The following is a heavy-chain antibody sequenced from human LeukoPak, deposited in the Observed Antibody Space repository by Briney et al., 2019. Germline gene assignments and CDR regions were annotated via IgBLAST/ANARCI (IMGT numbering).Heavy chain of an antibody. Sequence: SETLSLTCTVSGGSISSYYWSWIRQPPGKGLEWIGYIYYSGSTNYNPSIKSRVTISVDTSKNQFSLKLSSVTAADTAVYYCARSMVRGVITHYYYYMDVWGKGTTVTISS. D-gene: IGHD3-10*01. V-gene: IGHV4-59*01. CDR3: ARSMVRGVITHYYYYMDV. CDR2: IYYSGST. CDR1: GGSISSYY. J-gene: IGHJ6*03.